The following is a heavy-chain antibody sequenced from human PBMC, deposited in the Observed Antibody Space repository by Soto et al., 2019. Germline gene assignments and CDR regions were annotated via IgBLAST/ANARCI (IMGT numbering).Heavy chain of an antibody. J-gene: IGHJ3*02. CDR3: QYFAWSRKHDAFDI. D-gene: IGHD3-9*01. CDR1: GFTFSSSA. Sequence: EVQLLESGGGLVQPGGSLRLSCAASGFTFSSSAMSWVRQAPGKGLEWVSAISGSGGSTYYADSVKGRFTISRDNYKHTLYLQMNSLRAEDTAVYYWQYFAWSRKHDAFDIWGQVTMVTVSS. CDR2: ISGSGGST. V-gene: IGHV3-23*01.